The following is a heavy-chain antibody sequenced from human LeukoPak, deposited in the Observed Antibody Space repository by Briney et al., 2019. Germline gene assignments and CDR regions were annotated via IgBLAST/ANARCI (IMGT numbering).Heavy chain of an antibody. D-gene: IGHD3-22*01. Sequence: PSETLSLTCAVYGGSFSGYYWSWIRQPPGKGLEWIGEINHSGSANYNPSLKSRVTISVDTSKNQFSLTLTSVTAADTAAYYCARGHPDSSGYYYGSWFDPWGQGTLVTVSS. V-gene: IGHV4-34*01. CDR1: GGSFSGYY. CDR3: ARGHPDSSGYYYGSWFDP. CDR2: INHSGSA. J-gene: IGHJ5*02.